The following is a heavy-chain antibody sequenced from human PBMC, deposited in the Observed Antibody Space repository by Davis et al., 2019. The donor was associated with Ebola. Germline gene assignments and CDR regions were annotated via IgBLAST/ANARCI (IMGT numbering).Heavy chain of an antibody. V-gene: IGHV3-7*01. CDR1: GFTFSSYW. CDR3: ARVGVPAAYGMDV. D-gene: IGHD2-2*01. J-gene: IGHJ6*02. CDR2: IKQNGSEK. Sequence: GESLKIPCAASGFTFSSYWMSWVRQAPGQGLEWVANIKQNGSEKYYVDTVKGRFTISRDNAKNSLYLQMNSLRAEDTAVYYCARVGVPAAYGMDVWGQGTTVTVSS.